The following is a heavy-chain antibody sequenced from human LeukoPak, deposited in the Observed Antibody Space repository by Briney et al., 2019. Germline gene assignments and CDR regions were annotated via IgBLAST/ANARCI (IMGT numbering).Heavy chain of an antibody. D-gene: IGHD3-9*01. V-gene: IGHV3-48*04. J-gene: IGHJ5*02. CDR2: ISSSGTNI. CDR3: ARTAFDWSQVGGNWFDP. CDR1: GFTFSSYS. Sequence: GGSLRLSCAASGFTFSSYSLNWVRQAPGKGLEWISYISSSGTNIDYADSVKGRFTISRDNGKNSLYLQMNSLRAEDMAVYYCARTAFDWSQVGGNWFDPWGQGTLVTVSP.